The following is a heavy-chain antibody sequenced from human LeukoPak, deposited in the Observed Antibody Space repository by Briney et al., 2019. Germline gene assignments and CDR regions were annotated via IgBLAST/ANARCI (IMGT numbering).Heavy chain of an antibody. CDR2: IIPIFGTA. J-gene: IGHJ4*02. CDR3: ARDRQYSSLGYLDC. Sequence: VASVKVSCKASGGTFSSYAISWVRQAPGQGLEWMGGIIPIFGTANYAQKFQGRVTVTRDTSTSSVYMELSSLRSDDTAVYYCARDRQYSSLGYLDCWGQGTLVTVSS. V-gene: IGHV1-69*05. CDR1: GGTFSSYA. D-gene: IGHD6-6*01.